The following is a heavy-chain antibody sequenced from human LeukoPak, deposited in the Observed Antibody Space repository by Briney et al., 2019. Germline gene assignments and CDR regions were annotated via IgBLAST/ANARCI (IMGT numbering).Heavy chain of an antibody. Sequence: GGSLRISSAASKFTFSSDWMSWVRQAPGKGQKWVAYMNQLGNEKNYLGSVKGRFTISRDNAKNSLYLQMSSLRAEDRGVYYCARGTYYYEFWGQGALVTVSS. CDR2: MNQLGNEK. CDR3: ARGTYYYEF. V-gene: IGHV3-7*04. J-gene: IGHJ4*02. CDR1: KFTFSSDW. D-gene: IGHD1/OR15-1a*01.